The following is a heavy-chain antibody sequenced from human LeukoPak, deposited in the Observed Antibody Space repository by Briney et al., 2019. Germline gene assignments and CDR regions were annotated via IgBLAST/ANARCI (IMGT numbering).Heavy chain of an antibody. CDR1: GYTFTSYG. D-gene: IGHD2-21*02. V-gene: IGHV1-18*01. CDR3: ARDFLAYCGGDCYFDY. Sequence: GASVKVSCKASGYTFTSYGISWVRQAPGQGLEWMGWISAYNGNTNYAQKFQGRVTITRDTSASTAYMELSSLRSEDTAVYYCARDFLAYCGGDCYFDYWGQGTLVTVSS. J-gene: IGHJ4*02. CDR2: ISAYNGNT.